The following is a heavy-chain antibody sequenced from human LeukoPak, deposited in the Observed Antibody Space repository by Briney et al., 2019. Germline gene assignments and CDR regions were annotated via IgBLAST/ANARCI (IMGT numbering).Heavy chain of an antibody. CDR2: ISYDGSNK. CDR3: ARVRAGGVDY. CDR1: GFTFSSYG. Sequence: PGGSLRLSCAAPGFTFSSYGMHWVRQGLGKGLEWVAVISYDGSNKYYADSVKGRFTISRDNARKSLFLQMNRLRADDTAFYFCARVRAGGVDYWGQGTLVTVS. J-gene: IGHJ4*02. V-gene: IGHV3-30*03. D-gene: IGHD2-8*01.